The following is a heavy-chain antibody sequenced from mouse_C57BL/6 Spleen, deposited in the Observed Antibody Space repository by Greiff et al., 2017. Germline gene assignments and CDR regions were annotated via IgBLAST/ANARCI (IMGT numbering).Heavy chain of an antibody. CDR1: GYTFTSYW. V-gene: IGHV1-64*01. CDR2: IHPNSGST. Sequence: VQLQQPGAELVKPGASVKLSCKASGYTFTSYWMHWVKQRPGQGLEWIGMIHPNSGSTNYNEKFKSKATLTVDKSSSTAYMQLSSLTSEDSAVYYCARSDYSNYDYAMDYWGQGTSVTVSS. D-gene: IGHD2-5*01. CDR3: ARSDYSNYDYAMDY. J-gene: IGHJ4*01.